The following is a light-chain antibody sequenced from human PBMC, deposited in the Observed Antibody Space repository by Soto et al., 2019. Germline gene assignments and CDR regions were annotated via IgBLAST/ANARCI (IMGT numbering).Light chain of an antibody. CDR1: QSISNH. CDR2: AAS. V-gene: IGKV1-39*01. Sequence: DIQMTQSPSSLSASVEDRVIITFRASQSISNHLNWYQQKPGKAPKLLIFAASSLQSGVPSRFSESRSVKDLGLTISSLQPEDFATYYCQQSYSSQPTFGQGPKVDIK. CDR3: QQSYSSQPT. J-gene: IGKJ1*01.